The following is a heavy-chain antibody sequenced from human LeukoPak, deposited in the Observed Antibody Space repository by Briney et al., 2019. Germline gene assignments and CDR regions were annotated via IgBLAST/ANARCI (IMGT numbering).Heavy chain of an antibody. V-gene: IGHV2-5*01. CDR1: GFSLSTSGVG. Sequence: SGPTLVNPTQTLTLTCTFSGFSLSTSGVGVGWIRQPPGKALEWLALIYWNDDKRYSPSLKSRLTITKDTSKNQVVLTVTDMDPVDTATYYCAHSGYYDSSGYYYGYWGPGTLVTVSS. D-gene: IGHD3-22*01. CDR2: IYWNDDK. CDR3: AHSGYYDSSGYYYGY. J-gene: IGHJ4*02.